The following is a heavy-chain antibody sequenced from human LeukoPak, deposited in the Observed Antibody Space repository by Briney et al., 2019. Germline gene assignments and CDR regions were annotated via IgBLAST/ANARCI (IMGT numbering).Heavy chain of an antibody. CDR1: GGSISSSSYY. J-gene: IGHJ4*02. Sequence: NPSETLSLTCTVSGGSISSSSYYWGWIRQPPGKGLEWIGSIYYSGSTYYNPSLKSRVTISVDTSKNQFSLKLSSVTAADTAVYYCSSSDYVYYFDYWGQGTLVTVSS. CDR3: SSSDYVYYFDY. CDR2: IYYSGST. D-gene: IGHD4/OR15-4a*01. V-gene: IGHV4-39*01.